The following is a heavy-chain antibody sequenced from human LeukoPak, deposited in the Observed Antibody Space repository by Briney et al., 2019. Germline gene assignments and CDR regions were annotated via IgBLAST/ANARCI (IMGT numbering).Heavy chain of an antibody. Sequence: SQTLSLTCTVSGGSISSGGYYWSWIRQHPGKGLEWIGYIYYSGSTYYNPSLKSRVTISVDTSKYQFSLKLSSVTAADTAVYYCARDRRYSFGSSGYQSPTADYMAVWG. CDR2: IYYSGST. V-gene: IGHV4-31*03. CDR3: ARDRRYSFGSSGYQSPTADYMAV. J-gene: IGHJ6*03. CDR1: GGSISSGGYY. D-gene: IGHD3-22*01.